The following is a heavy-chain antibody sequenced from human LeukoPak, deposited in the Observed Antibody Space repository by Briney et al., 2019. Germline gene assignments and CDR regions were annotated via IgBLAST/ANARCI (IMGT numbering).Heavy chain of an antibody. V-gene: IGHV4-61*01. Sequence: SETLSLTCTVSGGSVSSGSYYWSWIRQPPGKGLEWIGYIYYSGSTNYNPSLKSRVTISVDTSKNQFSLKLSSVPAADTAVYYCARGVGLGYCSGGSCRPNWFDPWGQGTLVTVSS. D-gene: IGHD2-15*01. J-gene: IGHJ5*02. CDR2: IYYSGST. CDR3: ARGVGLGYCSGGSCRPNWFDP. CDR1: GGSVSSGSYY.